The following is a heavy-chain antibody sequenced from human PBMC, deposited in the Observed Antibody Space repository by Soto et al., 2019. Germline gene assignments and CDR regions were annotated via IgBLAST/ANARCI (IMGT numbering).Heavy chain of an antibody. CDR2: IGWNSGTI. CDR3: AREYIVTPGRRALDS. V-gene: IGHV3-9*01. CDR1: KFTFKDYA. Sequence: ESGGGSVQPGRSLRLSCVASKFTFKDYAMHWVRQAPGKGLEWVSGIGWNSGTIAYADSVQGRFTISRDNAKNSLYLQMDRLRAEDTALYYCAREYIVTPGRRALDSWVQGTLVTVSS. D-gene: IGHD3-16*02. J-gene: IGHJ4*02.